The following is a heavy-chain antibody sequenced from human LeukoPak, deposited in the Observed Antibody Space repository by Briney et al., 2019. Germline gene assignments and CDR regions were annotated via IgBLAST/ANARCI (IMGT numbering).Heavy chain of an antibody. Sequence: PSETLSLTCTVSGYSVSSGYYWGWIRQPPGKGLEWIGSIYHSGSTYYNPSLKSRVTISVDTSKNQFSLKLSSVTAADTAVYYCVLAYCGGDCYLKTIGYFQHWGQGTLVTVSS. CDR3: VLAYCGGDCYLKTIGYFQH. J-gene: IGHJ1*01. CDR2: IYHSGST. CDR1: GYSVSSGYY. V-gene: IGHV4-38-2*02. D-gene: IGHD2-21*02.